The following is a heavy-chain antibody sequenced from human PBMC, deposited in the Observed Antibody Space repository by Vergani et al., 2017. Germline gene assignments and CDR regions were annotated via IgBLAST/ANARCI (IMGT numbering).Heavy chain of an antibody. V-gene: IGHV4-30-2*02. D-gene: IGHD3-3*01. CDR3: ARGQYYDFWSGYRLGPEYYFDY. J-gene: IGHJ4*02. Sequence: QLQLQESGSGLVKPSQTLSLTCAVSGGSISSGGYSWSWIRQPPGKGLEWIGYIYHSGSTYYNPSLKSRVTISVDTSKNQFSLKLSSVTAADTAVYYCARGQYYDFWSGYRLGPEYYFDYWGQGTLVTVSS. CDR2: IYHSGST. CDR1: GGSISSGGYS.